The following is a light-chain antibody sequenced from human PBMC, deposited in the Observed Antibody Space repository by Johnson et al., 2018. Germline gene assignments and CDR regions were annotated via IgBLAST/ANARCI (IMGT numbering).Light chain of an antibody. V-gene: IGLV1-51*02. CDR2: ENN. CDR3: GTWDSSLRAGNV. Sequence: QSVLTQPPSVSAAPGQKVTISCSGSSSNIGSNYVSWYQQLPGTAPKLLIYENNKRPSGIPDRFSGSKSATSATLGITGLQTGDEADYYCGTWDSSLRAGNVFGTGTKVTVL. J-gene: IGLJ1*01. CDR1: SSNIGSNY.